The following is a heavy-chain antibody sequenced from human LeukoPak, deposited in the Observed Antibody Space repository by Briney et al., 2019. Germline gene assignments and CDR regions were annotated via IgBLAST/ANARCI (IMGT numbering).Heavy chain of an antibody. Sequence: SETLSLTCAVYGGSFSGYYWSWIRRPPEKGLEWIGEINHSGSTNYNPSLKSRVTISVDTSKNQFSLNLTSVTAADTAVYYCARAFDSSAYYLTYWGHGNLVTVSS. CDR2: INHSGST. CDR3: ARAFDSSAYYLTY. V-gene: IGHV4-34*01. CDR1: GGSFSGYY. J-gene: IGHJ4*01. D-gene: IGHD3-22*01.